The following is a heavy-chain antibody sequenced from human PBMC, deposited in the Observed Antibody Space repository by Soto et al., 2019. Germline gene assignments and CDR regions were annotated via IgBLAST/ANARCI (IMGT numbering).Heavy chain of an antibody. Sequence: QVQLVQSGAEVKRPGASVKVSCKASGYTFTTYYMHWVRQAPGQGLEWLGIINPNGGSTTYAQKFQGNVNMTRDTSTSTVYLELSSLRSEGTAVDYCARAGYCSGGTCFHGNCDYWGQGTLVTVSA. CDR3: ARAGYCSGGTCFHGNCDY. CDR2: INPNGGST. D-gene: IGHD2-15*01. CDR1: GYTFTTYY. V-gene: IGHV1-46*01. J-gene: IGHJ4*02.